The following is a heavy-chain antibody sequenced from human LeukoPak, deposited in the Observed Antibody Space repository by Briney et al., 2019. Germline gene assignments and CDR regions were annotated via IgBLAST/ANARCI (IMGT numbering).Heavy chain of an antibody. J-gene: IGHJ4*02. CDR3: AKGGSSWARFDD. CDR1: EFTFSTFA. V-gene: IGHV3-23*01. CDR2: ISSSGSST. D-gene: IGHD6-13*01. Sequence: GGSLRLSCAASEFTFSTFAMSWVRQSPGKGLEWVSTISSSGSSTYYADSVKGRFTVSRDNSRNTLYLQMNSLRAEDTAIYYCAKGGSSWARFDDWGQGTLVTVSS.